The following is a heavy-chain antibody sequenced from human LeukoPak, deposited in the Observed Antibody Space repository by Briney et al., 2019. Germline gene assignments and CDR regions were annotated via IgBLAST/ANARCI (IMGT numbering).Heavy chain of an antibody. V-gene: IGHV4-34*01. CDR1: GGSFSGYY. D-gene: IGHD3-16*01. Sequence: SETLSLTCAVYGGSFSGYYWSWIRQPPGKGLEWIGEINHSGSTNYNPSLKSRVTILVDTSKNQFSLKLSSVTAADTAVYYCARPRLGGWRGPFDYWGQGTLVTVSS. J-gene: IGHJ4*02. CDR2: INHSGST. CDR3: ARPRLGGWRGPFDY.